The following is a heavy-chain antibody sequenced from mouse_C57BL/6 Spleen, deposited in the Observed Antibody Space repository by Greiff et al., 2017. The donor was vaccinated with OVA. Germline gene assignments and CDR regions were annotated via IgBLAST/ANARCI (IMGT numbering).Heavy chain of an antibody. D-gene: IGHD2-4*01. J-gene: IGHJ2*01. CDR2: INYDGSST. CDR3: AREVYYDYDGYYFDY. Sequence: EVQVVESEGGLVQPGSSMKLSCTASGFTFSDYYMAWVRQVPEKGLEWVANINYDGSSTYYLDSLKSRFIISRDNAKNILYLQMSSLKSEDTATYYCAREVYYDYDGYYFDYWGQGTTLTVSS. V-gene: IGHV5-16*01. CDR1: GFTFSDYY.